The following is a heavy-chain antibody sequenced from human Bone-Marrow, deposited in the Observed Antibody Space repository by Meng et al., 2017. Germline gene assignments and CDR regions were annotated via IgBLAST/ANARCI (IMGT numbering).Heavy chain of an antibody. J-gene: IGHJ6*02. CDR3: ARVASTTEIYYYYYYGMDV. D-gene: IGHD4-17*01. CDR2: IYYSGST. Sequence: SETLSLTCTVSGGSISSSSYYWGWIRQPPGKGLEWIGSIYYSGSTYYNPSLKSRVTISVDTSKNQFSLKLSSVTAADTAAYYCARVASTTEIYYYYYYGMDVWGQGTTVTVSS. V-gene: IGHV4-39*07. CDR1: GGSISSSSYY.